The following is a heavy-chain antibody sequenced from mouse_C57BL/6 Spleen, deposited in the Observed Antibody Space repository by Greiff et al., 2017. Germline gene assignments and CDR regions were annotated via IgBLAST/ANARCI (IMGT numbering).Heavy chain of an antibody. V-gene: IGHV5-6*01. Sequence: EVQGVESGGDLVKPGGSLKLTCAASGFTFSSYGVSWVRQTPDKRLEWVATISSGGSYTYYPDSVKGRITIYRDNAKNSLYLQMSSLKSENTDMYYCEGQGDGGGFEYWGQGTTLTVYS. CDR1: GFTFSSYG. CDR3: EGQGDGGGFEY. D-gene: IGHD3-3*01. CDR2: ISSGGSYT. J-gene: IGHJ2*01.